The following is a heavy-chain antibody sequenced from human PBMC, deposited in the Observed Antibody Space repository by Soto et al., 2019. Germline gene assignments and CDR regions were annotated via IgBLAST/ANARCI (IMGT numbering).Heavy chain of an antibody. V-gene: IGHV5-51*01. CDR1: GSTFSTYW. Sequence: GESLKISCQSSGSTFSTYWVAWVRQRPGKALEWLGLIYPDDSDTRYNPSFRGQVTISAEKSSSTIFLQWSSLKASDTATYYCARQRRDASHNCFLCPMNVWRQGTTDTVSS. J-gene: IGHJ6*02. CDR3: ARQRRDASHNCFLCPMNV. D-gene: IGHD2-21*01. CDR2: IYPDDSDT.